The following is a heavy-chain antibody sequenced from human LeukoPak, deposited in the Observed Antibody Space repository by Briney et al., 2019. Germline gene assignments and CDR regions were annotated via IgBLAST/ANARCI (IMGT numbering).Heavy chain of an antibody. D-gene: IGHD2-2*01. Sequence: PSETLSLTCTVSGGSISSSSYYWGWIRQPPGKGLEWIGWISYSGSTNYNPSLKTRVTISVDTSKNQFSLKLSSVTAADTAVYYCARQASCSSTNCYPFDYWGQGTLVTVSS. J-gene: IGHJ4*02. V-gene: IGHV4-39*01. CDR3: ARQASCSSTNCYPFDY. CDR2: ISYSGST. CDR1: GGSISSSSYY.